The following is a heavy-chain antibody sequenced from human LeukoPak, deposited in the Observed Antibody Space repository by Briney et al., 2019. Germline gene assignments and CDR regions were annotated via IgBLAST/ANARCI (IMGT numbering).Heavy chain of an antibody. CDR1: GFTFSSYG. J-gene: IGHJ4*02. Sequence: GGSLRLSCAASGFTFSSYGIHWVRQAPGKGLEWVAVISYDGSTKEYADSVKGRFSISRDNSKNTLYLQMNSLRVADTAVYYCAPEVIATKSFDYWGRGTLVTVSS. D-gene: IGHD1-1*01. CDR2: ISYDGSTK. V-gene: IGHV3-30*03. CDR3: APEVIATKSFDY.